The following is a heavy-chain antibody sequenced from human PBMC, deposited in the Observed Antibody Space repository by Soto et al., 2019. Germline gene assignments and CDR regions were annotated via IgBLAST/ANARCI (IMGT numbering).Heavy chain of an antibody. CDR2: ISSSSSYI. J-gene: IGHJ6*02. CDR3: ARDWDTAMVYYYYGMDV. V-gene: IGHV3-21*01. Sequence: PGGSLRLSXAASGFTFSSYSMNWVRQAPGKGLEWVSSISSSSSYIYYADSVKGRFTISRDNAKNSLYLQMTSLRAEDTAVYYCARDWDTAMVYYYYGMDVWGQGTTVTVSS. CDR1: GFTFSSYS. D-gene: IGHD5-18*01.